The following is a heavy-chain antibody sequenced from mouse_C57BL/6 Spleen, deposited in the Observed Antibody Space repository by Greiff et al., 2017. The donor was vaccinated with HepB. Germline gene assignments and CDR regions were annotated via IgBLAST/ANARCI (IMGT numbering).Heavy chain of an antibody. CDR1: GYSFTGYY. CDR2: INPSTGGT. J-gene: IGHJ1*03. Sequence: EVKLMESGPELVKPGASVKISCKASGYSFTGYYMNWVKQSPEKSLEWIGEINPSTGGTTYNQKFKAKATLTVDKSSSTAYMQLKSLTSEDSAVYYCAGYYYGSSPHWYFDVWGTGTTVTVSS. CDR3: AGYYYGSSPHWYFDV. D-gene: IGHD1-1*01. V-gene: IGHV1-42*01.